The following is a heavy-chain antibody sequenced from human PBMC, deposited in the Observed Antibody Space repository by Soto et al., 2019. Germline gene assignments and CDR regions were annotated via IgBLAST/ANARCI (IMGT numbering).Heavy chain of an antibody. CDR1: GGSFSGYY. J-gene: IGHJ6*02. Sequence: QVQLQQWGAGLLKPSETLSLTCAVYGGSFSGYYWSWIRQPPGKGLEWIGEINHSGSTNYNPSLTRRVPLSVHTSKPPSSLKLRSVTAAATAVSSCASVPGRYSYGMYVWGQGPTVTVSS. CDR3: ASVPGRYSYGMYV. CDR2: INHSGST. V-gene: IGHV4-34*01.